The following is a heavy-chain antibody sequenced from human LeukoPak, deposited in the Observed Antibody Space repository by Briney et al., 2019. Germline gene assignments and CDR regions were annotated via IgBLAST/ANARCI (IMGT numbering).Heavy chain of an antibody. Sequence: GGSLRLSCAASGFTFSDYPMHWVRQAPGKGLEWVAVISYDAINKYYPDSVKGRFTISRDNSNNTLSLQMNSLRAEDTAVYYCAKGANLRYFDWLHFDYWGQGTLVIASS. V-gene: IGHV3-30*04. CDR3: AKGANLRYFDWLHFDY. J-gene: IGHJ4*02. CDR2: ISYDAINK. D-gene: IGHD3-9*01. CDR1: GFTFSDYP.